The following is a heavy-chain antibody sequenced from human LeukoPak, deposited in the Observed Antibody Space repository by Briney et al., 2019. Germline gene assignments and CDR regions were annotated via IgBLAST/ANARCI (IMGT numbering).Heavy chain of an antibody. J-gene: IGHJ5*02. CDR1: GFTFSSYD. CDR3: ARNRGYTYDYDSFDP. CDR2: ITYDGSEM. Sequence: GGSLRLSCAASGFTFSSYDMYWVRQAPGKGLECVAFITYDGSEMYYADSVKGRFTISSDNSRDTLYLQVNSLRGDDTAIYYCARNRGYTYDYDSFDPWGQGTLVTVSS. V-gene: IGHV3-30*19. D-gene: IGHD5-18*01.